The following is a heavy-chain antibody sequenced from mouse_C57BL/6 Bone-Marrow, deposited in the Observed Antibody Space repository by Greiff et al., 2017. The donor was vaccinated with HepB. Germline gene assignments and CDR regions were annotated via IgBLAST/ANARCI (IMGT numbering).Heavy chain of an antibody. V-gene: IGHV5-2*03. J-gene: IGHJ2*01. CDR1: EYEFPSHD. CDR3: ARLVYDGSLYFDY. Sequence: EVKVEESGGGLVQPGESLKLSCESNEYEFPSHDMSWVRKTPEKRLELVAAINSDGGSTYYPDTMERRFIISRDNTKKTLYLQMSSLRSEDTALYYCARLVYDGSLYFDYWGQGTTLTVSS. CDR2: INSDGGST. D-gene: IGHD2-3*01.